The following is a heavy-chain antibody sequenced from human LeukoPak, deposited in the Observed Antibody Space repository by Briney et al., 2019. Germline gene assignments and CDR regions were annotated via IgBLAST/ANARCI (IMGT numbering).Heavy chain of an antibody. CDR2: ISSSSTYI. D-gene: IGHD6-19*01. V-gene: IGHV3-21*01. CDR3: ARDPGIAVAVSNWFDP. J-gene: IGHJ5*02. Sequence: GGSLRLSCAASGFTFSSYSMNWVRQAPGKGLEWVSSISSSSTYIYYADSVKGRFTIPRDNAKNSLYLQMNSLRAEDTAVYYCARDPGIAVAVSNWFDPWGQGTLVTVSS. CDR1: GFTFSSYS.